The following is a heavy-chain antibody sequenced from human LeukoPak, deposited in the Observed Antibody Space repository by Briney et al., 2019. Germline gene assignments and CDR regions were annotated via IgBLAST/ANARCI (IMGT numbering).Heavy chain of an antibody. V-gene: IGHV3-23*01. Sequence: PGGSLRLSCAASGFTFSSYAMSWVRQAPGKELEWVSAISGSGGSTYYADSVKGRFTISRDNSKNTLYLQMNSLRAEDTAVYYCAKDTYYDILTGPTDYWGQGTLVTVSS. CDR1: GFTFSSYA. D-gene: IGHD3-9*01. CDR2: ISGSGGST. CDR3: AKDTYYDILTGPTDY. J-gene: IGHJ4*02.